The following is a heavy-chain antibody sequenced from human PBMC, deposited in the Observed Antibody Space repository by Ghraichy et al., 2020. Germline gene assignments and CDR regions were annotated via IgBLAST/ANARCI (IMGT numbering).Heavy chain of an antibody. D-gene: IGHD2-15*01. CDR2: IIVIGGST. CDR3: AKAPNLVGYCSGGSCYLIDY. CDR1: GFTFSSYA. J-gene: IGHJ4*02. Sequence: GGSLRLSCAASGFTFSSYAMSWVRQAPGKGLEWVSAIIVIGGSTYYADSVKGRFTISRDNSKNTLYLQMNSLRAEDTAVYYCAKAPNLVGYCSGGSCYLIDYWGQGTLVTVSS. V-gene: IGHV3-23*01.